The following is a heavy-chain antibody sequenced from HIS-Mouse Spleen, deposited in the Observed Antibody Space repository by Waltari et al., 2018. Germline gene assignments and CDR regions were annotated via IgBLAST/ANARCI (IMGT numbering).Heavy chain of an antibody. J-gene: IGHJ3*02. D-gene: IGHD1-1*01. CDR1: GSTFSSYG. CDR2: INSDGSST. CDR3: ARDLELDAFDI. Sequence: EVQLVESGGGLVQLGGSLSRSGEASGSTFSSYGMHWVRQAPGKGLVWVSRINSDGSSTSYADSVKGRFTISRDNAKNTLYLQMNSLRAEDTAVYYCARDLELDAFDIWGQGTMVTVSS. V-gene: IGHV3-74*01.